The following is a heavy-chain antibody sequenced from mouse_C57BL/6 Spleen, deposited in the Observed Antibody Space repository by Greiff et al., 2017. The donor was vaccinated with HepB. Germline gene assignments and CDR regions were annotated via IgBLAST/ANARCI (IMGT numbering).Heavy chain of an antibody. CDR3: ARGEYYYGSSYLYYFDY. V-gene: IGHV1-9*01. CDR1: GYTFTGYW. J-gene: IGHJ2*01. CDR2: ILPGSGST. Sequence: VQLQQSGAELMKPGASVKLSCKATGYTFTGYWIEWVKQRPGHGLEWIGEILPGSGSTNYNEKYKGKATFTADTSSNTAYMQLSSLTTEDSAIYYCARGEYYYGSSYLYYFDYWGQGTTLTVSS. D-gene: IGHD1-1*01.